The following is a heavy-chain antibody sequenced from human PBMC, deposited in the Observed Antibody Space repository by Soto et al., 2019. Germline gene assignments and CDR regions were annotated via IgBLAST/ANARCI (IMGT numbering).Heavy chain of an antibody. CDR1: GFPFSSYA. CDR3: ARDGYSSGWYSYYGMDV. CDR2: ISYDGSNK. V-gene: IGHV3-30-3*01. J-gene: IGHJ6*02. D-gene: IGHD6-19*01. Sequence: GGSLRLSCAASGFPFSSYAMHWVRQAPGKGLEWVAVISYDGSNKYYADSVKGRFTISRDNSKNTLYLQMNSLRAEDTAVYYCARDGYSSGWYSYYGMDVWGQGTTVTVSS.